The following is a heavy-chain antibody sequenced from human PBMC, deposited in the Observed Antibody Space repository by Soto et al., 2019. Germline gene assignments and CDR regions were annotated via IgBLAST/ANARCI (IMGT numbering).Heavy chain of an antibody. CDR1: GYTFTSYG. V-gene: IGHV1-18*04. Sequence: QVQLVQSGAEVKKPGASVKVSCKASGYTFTSYGISWVRQAPGQGLEWMGWISAYYGNTNYAQKLQGRVTMTTDTSTSTAYMELRSLRSDDTAVYYCARDPGLHYYYYYGMDVWGQGTTVTVSS. CDR2: ISAYYGNT. J-gene: IGHJ6*02. D-gene: IGHD4-17*01. CDR3: ARDPGLHYYYYYGMDV.